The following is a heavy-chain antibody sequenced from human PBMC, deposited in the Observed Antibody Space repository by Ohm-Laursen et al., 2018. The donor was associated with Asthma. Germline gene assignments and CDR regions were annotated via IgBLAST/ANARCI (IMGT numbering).Heavy chain of an antibody. D-gene: IGHD2/OR15-2a*01. CDR2: IWYDGSNK. CDR1: GFTFDDYA. Sequence: SLRLSCAASGFTFDDYAMHWVRQAPGKGLEWVAVIWYDGSNKYYADSVKGRFTISRDNAKNYLYLQMNSLRAEDTAFYFCTKDRDLEYVVSLASSAFDSWGQGTLVTVTS. CDR3: TKDRDLEYVVSLASSAFDS. J-gene: IGHJ4*02. V-gene: IGHV3-33*06.